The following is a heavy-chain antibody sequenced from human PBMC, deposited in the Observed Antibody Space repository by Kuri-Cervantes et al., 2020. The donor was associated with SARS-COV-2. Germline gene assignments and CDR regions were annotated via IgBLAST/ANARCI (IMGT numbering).Heavy chain of an antibody. CDR1: GFTFSSYW. Sequence: GESLKISCAASGFTFSSYWMSWVRQAPGKGLEWVANIKQDGSEKYYVDSVKGRFTISRDNSKNTLYLQMNSLRAEDTAVYYCAKGMGWLARTAIDIWGQGTMVTVSS. V-gene: IGHV3-7*03. J-gene: IGHJ3*02. D-gene: IGHD6-19*01. CDR2: IKQDGSEK. CDR3: AKGMGWLARTAIDI.